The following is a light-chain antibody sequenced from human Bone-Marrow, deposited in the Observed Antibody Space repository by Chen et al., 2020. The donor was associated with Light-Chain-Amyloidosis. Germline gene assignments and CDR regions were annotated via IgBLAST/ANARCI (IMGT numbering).Light chain of an antibody. Sequence: SYELTQPPSVSVSPGQTARITCSGDDLPTKYAYWYQQKPGQAPVLVIHRDTERPSGISERFSGYSSGTKATLTISGVQAEDEADYHCQSADSSGTYEVICGGGTKLTVL. CDR1: DLPTKY. CDR2: RDT. J-gene: IGLJ2*01. CDR3: QSADSSGTYEVI. V-gene: IGLV3-25*03.